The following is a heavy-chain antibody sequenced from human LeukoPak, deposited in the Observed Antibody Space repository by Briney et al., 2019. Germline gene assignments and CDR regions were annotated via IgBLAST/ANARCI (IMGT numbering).Heavy chain of an antibody. D-gene: IGHD3-10*01. V-gene: IGHV3-9*01. J-gene: IGHJ4*02. CDR2: ISWNSGSI. CDR1: GFTFDDYA. CDR3: ARQGRITMVRGVPNFDY. Sequence: PGRSLRLSCAASGFTFDDYAMHWVRQAPGKGLEWVSGISWNSGSIGYADSAKGRFTISRDNAKNSLYLQMNSLRAEDTAVYYCARQGRITMVRGVPNFDYWGQGTLVTVSS.